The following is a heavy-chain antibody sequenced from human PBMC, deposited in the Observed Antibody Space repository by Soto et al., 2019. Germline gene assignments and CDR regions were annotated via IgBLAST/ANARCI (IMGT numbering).Heavy chain of an antibody. CDR3: VKEGVYSSSEDDAFDI. D-gene: IGHD6-6*01. J-gene: IGHJ3*02. CDR2: ISSNGGST. Sequence: VGSLRLSCSASGFTFSSYAMHWVRQAPGKGLEYVSAISSNGGSTYYADSVKGRFTISRDNSKNTLYLQMSSLRAEDTAVYYGVKEGVYSSSEDDAFDIWGQGTMVTVSS. CDR1: GFTFSSYA. V-gene: IGHV3-64D*06.